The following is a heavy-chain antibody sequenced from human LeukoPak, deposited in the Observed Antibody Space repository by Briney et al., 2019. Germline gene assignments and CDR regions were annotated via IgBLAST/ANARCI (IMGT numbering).Heavy chain of an antibody. D-gene: IGHD1-14*01. CDR3: ARDPNPGYFDY. V-gene: IGHV3-53*01. J-gene: IGHJ4*02. CDR2: IYSGGST. Sequence: GGSLRLSCAASGFTVSSNYMSWVRQAPGKGLEWVSVIYSGGSTYYADSVKGRFTISRDNSKNTLYLQMNSLRAEDTAVYYCARDPNPGYFDYWGQGTLVTVSS. CDR1: GFTVSSNY.